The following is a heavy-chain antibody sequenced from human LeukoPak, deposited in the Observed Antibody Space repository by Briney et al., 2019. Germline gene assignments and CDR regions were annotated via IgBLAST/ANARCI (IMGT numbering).Heavy chain of an antibody. V-gene: IGHV3-30*02. D-gene: IGHD3-22*01. J-gene: IGHJ4*01. CDR1: GFTISSYG. CDR3: SKDKHPDRDSSGYYSPLLTSDY. CDR2: IRYDGSNK. Sequence: GGSLRLSCAASGFTISSYGMHWVRQAPGKGLEWVAFIRYDGSNKYYADSVKGRFTISRDNSKNTLYLQMNSLRAEDTAVYYCSKDKHPDRDSSGYYSPLLTSDYWGQEPWSPSPQ.